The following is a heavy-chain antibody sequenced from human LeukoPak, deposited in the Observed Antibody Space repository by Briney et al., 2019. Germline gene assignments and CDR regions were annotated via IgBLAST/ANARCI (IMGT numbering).Heavy chain of an antibody. CDR2: ISSRGDST. CDR1: GFTSTNYA. J-gene: IGHJ4*02. CDR3: VKGPRPDITVAHTVEN. V-gene: IGHV3-23*01. Sequence: GGSLRLSCAASGFTSTNYAMSWVRQVPGRGLEWVSTISSRGDSTYVADSVKGRFTISRDNSKNSLYLQMNTVRAEDTAVYYCVKGPRPDITVAHTVENWGQGTLVTVSS. D-gene: IGHD6-19*01.